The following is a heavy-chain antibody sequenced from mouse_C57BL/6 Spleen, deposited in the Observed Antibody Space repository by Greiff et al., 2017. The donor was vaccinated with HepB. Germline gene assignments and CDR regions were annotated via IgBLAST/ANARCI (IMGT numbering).Heavy chain of an antibody. D-gene: IGHD1-1*01. Sequence: PGRGLEWIGRIDPNSGGTKYNEKFKSKATLTVDKPSSTAYMQLSSLTSEDSAVYYCARRSSYWYFDVWGTGTTVTVSS. CDR2: IDPNSGGT. V-gene: IGHV1-72*01. CDR3: ARRSSYWYFDV. J-gene: IGHJ1*03.